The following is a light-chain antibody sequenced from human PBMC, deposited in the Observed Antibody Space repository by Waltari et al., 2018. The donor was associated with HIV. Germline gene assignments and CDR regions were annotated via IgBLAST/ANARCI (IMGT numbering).Light chain of an antibody. Sequence: QSALTQPASVFGSPGQSITISCTGSSSDVGSHNFVSWYQQHPGNAPKSIIYEVIKRPSGVSNRFSGSKSGNTASLPISGLQAEDEADYYCSSHVDFIEVMFGGGTKLTVL. CDR3: SSHVDFIEVM. CDR1: SSDVGSHNF. V-gene: IGLV2-23*02. J-gene: IGLJ3*02. CDR2: EVI.